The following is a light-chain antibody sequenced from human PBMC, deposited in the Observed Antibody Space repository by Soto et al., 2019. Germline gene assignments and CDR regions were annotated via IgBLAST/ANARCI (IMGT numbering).Light chain of an antibody. J-gene: IGLJ3*02. Sequence: QSALTQPPSASGTPGQRVTMSCSGSSSNIGTNYVYWYHQLPGTAPKLLIYRNNQRPSGVPDRFSGSKSGTSASLAISGLRSEDEADYYCAPWDDSLSGRVFGGGTKLTVL. CDR1: SSNIGTNY. CDR2: RNN. CDR3: APWDDSLSGRV. V-gene: IGLV1-47*01.